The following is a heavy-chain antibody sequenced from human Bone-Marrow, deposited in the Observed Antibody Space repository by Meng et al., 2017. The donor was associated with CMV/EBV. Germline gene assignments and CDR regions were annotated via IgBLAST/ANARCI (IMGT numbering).Heavy chain of an antibody. D-gene: IGHD6-13*01. CDR3: ARGRYSSSWYVSGSYYYYYYGMDV. V-gene: IGHV3-21*01. CDR1: GFTFSDYA. J-gene: IGHJ6*02. CDR2: ISSSSSYI. Sequence: GESLKISCAGSGFTFSDYAMSWVRQAPGKGLEWVSSISSSSSYIYYADSVKGRFTISRDNAKNSLYLQMNSLRAEDTAVYYCARGRYSSSWYVSGSYYYYYYGMDVWGQGTTVTVSS.